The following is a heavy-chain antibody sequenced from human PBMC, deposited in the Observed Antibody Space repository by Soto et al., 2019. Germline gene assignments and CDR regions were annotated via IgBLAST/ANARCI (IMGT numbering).Heavy chain of an antibody. CDR2: IYPGDSDT. CDR1: GYSFTSHW. V-gene: IGHV5-51*01. CDR3: ARRTGLLYSD. Sequence: GESLKISCKGSGYSFTSHWIGWVRQMPGKGLEWMGIIYPGDSDTRYSPSFQGQVTISADKSISTAYLQWSSLKASDSGIYYCARRTGLLYSDWGQGTLVTVSS. D-gene: IGHD2-21*01. J-gene: IGHJ4*02.